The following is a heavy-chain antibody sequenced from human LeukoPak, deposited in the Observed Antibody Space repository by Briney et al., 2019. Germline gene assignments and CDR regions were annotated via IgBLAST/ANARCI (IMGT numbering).Heavy chain of an antibody. CDR3: ARVLEGLTYYYDSSGYYPNAFDI. V-gene: IGHV1-2*02. CDR1: GHTFTGYY. CDR2: INPNSGGT. D-gene: IGHD3-22*01. J-gene: IGHJ3*02. Sequence: GASVKVSCKASGHTFTGYYMHWVRQAPGQGLEWMGWINPNSGGTNYAQKFQGRVTMTGDTSISTAYMELSRLRSDDTAVYYCARVLEGLTYYYDSSGYYPNAFDIWGQGTMVTVSS.